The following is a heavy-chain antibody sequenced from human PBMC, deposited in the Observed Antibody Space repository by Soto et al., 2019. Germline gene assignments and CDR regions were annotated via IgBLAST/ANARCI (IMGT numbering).Heavy chain of an antibody. CDR2: IYYSGST. J-gene: IGHJ4*02. V-gene: IGHV4-61*01. CDR3: AREAVTTYRLDY. CDR1: GGSVSSGSYY. Sequence: SETLSLTCTVSGGSVSSGSYYWGWIRQPPGKGLEWIGYIYYSGSTNYNPSLKSRVTISVDTSKNQFSLKLSSVTAADTAVYYCAREAVTTYRLDYWGQGTLVTVSS. D-gene: IGHD4-17*01.